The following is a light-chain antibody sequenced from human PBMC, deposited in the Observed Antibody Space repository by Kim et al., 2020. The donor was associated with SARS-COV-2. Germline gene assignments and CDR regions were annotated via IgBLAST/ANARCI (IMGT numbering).Light chain of an antibody. V-gene: IGLV2-11*03. CDR2: AVT. Sequence: QSVTIACSRTSSDVGGYSYVSWYQQHPGKAPKVMIYAVTKRPSGVPDSFSGSKSGKTDSLTSSGLQAEDEADYYCCPYAGRSTWVFGGGTQLTVL. CDR3: CPYAGRSTWV. J-gene: IGLJ3*02. CDR1: SSDVGGYSY.